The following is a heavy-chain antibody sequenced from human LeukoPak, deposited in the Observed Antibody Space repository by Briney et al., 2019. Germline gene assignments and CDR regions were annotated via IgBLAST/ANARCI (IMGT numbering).Heavy chain of an antibody. J-gene: IGHJ3*02. D-gene: IGHD1-26*01. CDR1: GFTFSSYA. Sequence: PGGSLRLSCAASGFTFSSYAMSWVRQAPGKGLEWVSAISGSGGSTYYADSVKGRFTISRDNSKNTLYLQMNSLRAEDTAVYYCARDVKSYFGAFDIWGQGTMVTVSS. CDR2: ISGSGGST. CDR3: ARDVKSYFGAFDI. V-gene: IGHV3-23*01.